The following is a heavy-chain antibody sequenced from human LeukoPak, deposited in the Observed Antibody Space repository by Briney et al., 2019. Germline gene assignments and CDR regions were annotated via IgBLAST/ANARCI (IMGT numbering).Heavy chain of an antibody. D-gene: IGHD4/OR15-4a*01. J-gene: IGHJ1*01. Sequence: GGSLRLSCAASGFTFSNYGMHWVRQAPGKGLEGVAFIRYDASNKYYADSVKGRFTIFRDDSKNTLYLQMSSLRPEDTAVYYCAKDEGAKYPEYIQYWGQGTLVTVSS. CDR2: IRYDASNK. V-gene: IGHV3-30*02. CDR1: GFTFSNYG. CDR3: AKDEGAKYPEYIQY.